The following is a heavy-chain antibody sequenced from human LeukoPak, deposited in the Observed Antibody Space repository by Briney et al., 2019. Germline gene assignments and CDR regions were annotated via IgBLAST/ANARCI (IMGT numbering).Heavy chain of an antibody. CDR2: IWYDGSNK. D-gene: IGHD3-10*01. CDR3: ARDSNSYGSGATIDY. J-gene: IGHJ4*02. Sequence: GRSPRLSCAASGFTFSTYSMHWVRQAPGKGLEWLTDIWYDGSNKYYTDSVKGRFTISRDNSKNTLYLQMSSLRAEDTAVYYCARDSNSYGSGATIDYWGQGTLVTVSS. CDR1: GFTFSTYS. V-gene: IGHV3-33*01.